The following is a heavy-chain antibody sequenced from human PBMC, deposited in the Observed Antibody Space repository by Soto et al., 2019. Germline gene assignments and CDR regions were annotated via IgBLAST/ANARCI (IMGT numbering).Heavy chain of an antibody. CDR2: MYFGGSF. J-gene: IGHJ5*02. CDR1: GASVSNGY. CDR3: ARSYYDSTGFAVDP. Sequence: QMHLQASGPGLVKPSETLSLTCNVSGASVSNGYWSWIRQPPGKGLEWIGFMYFGGSFNYNPSLTSRATISVETSKNQFSMKLTSVTASDTAVYYCARSYYDSTGFAVDPWGQGTLVTVSS. V-gene: IGHV4-59*02. D-gene: IGHD3-22*01.